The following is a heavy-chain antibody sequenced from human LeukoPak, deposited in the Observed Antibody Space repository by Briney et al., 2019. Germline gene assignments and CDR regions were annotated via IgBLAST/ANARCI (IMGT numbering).Heavy chain of an antibody. Sequence: PSETLSLTCSVSGGSISSYYWSWIRQPAGMGLEWIGQIYSSGSTNYNPSLKSRVTISVDKSKNQFSLKLNSVTAADTAVYYCATEGGYDILTGNHINVWGKGTTGTVSS. J-gene: IGHJ6*04. V-gene: IGHV4-4*07. CDR3: ATEGGYDILTGNHINV. CDR1: GGSISSYY. D-gene: IGHD3-9*01. CDR2: IYSSGST.